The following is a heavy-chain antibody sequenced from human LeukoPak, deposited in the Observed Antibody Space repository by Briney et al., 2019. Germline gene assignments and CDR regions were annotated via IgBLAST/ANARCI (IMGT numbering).Heavy chain of an antibody. J-gene: IGHJ6*03. D-gene: IGHD5-18*01. CDR2: VYHNGST. Sequence: SETLSLTCTVSGYSISSGFHWGWIRQPPGKGLEWIGNVYHNGSTYYNPSLKGRVTVSVDTSKNHFSLKLGSVTAADTAVYYCARTTEGGYSYGSFYYYYTDVWGKGATVTISS. CDR3: ARTTEGGYSYGSFYYYYTDV. V-gene: IGHV4-38-2*02. CDR1: GYSISSGFH.